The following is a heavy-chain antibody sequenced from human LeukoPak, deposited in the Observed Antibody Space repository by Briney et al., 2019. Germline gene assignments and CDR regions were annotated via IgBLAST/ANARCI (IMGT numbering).Heavy chain of an antibody. CDR1: GGSITSSSYY. V-gene: IGHV4-39*01. CDR3: AGPRSKGELGNDAFDI. Sequence: SETLSLTCTVSGGSITSSSYYWGWIRQPPGKGLEWIGTFYYGGTTYYNPSLKSRVTISVDTSKNQLSLKLSSVTAADTAVYYCAGPRSKGELGNDAFDIWGQGTMVTVSS. D-gene: IGHD3-10*01. CDR2: FYYGGTT. J-gene: IGHJ3*02.